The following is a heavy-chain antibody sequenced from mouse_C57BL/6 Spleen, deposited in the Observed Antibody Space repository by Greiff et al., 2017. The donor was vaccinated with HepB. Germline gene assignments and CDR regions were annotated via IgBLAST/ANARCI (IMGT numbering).Heavy chain of an antibody. Sequence: QVQLKESGAELVRPGASVTLSCKASGYTFTDYEMHWVKQTPVHGLEWIGAIDPETGGTAYNQKFKGKAILTADKSSSTAYMELRSLTSEDSAVYYCTRWDYGSSYSYWGQGTSVTVSS. CDR1: GYTFTDYE. J-gene: IGHJ4*01. CDR2: IDPETGGT. CDR3: TRWDYGSSYSY. V-gene: IGHV1-15*01. D-gene: IGHD1-1*01.